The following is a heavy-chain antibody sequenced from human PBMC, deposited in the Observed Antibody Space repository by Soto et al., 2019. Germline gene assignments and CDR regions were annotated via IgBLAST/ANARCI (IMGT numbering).Heavy chain of an antibody. D-gene: IGHD2-15*01. CDR1: GFSFSDHG. V-gene: IGHV3-30*18. CDR3: AKAMGLGFCSGGSCYSFDS. Sequence: QVQLVESGGGVVQPGRSLRLSCAATGFSFSDHGMHWVRQAPGKGLERVAVVSSDGNTKYYADSVEGRFTLSRDNSKNTLNLQMNSLRPEDTAVYYCAKAMGLGFCSGGSCYSFDSWGPGTLVTVSS. CDR2: VSSDGNTK. J-gene: IGHJ4*02.